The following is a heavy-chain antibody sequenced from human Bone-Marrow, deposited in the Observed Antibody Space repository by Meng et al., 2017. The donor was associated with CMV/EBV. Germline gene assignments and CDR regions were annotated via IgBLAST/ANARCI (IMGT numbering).Heavy chain of an antibody. D-gene: IGHD2-2*01. V-gene: IGHV4-59*01. CDR3: ARDGVPAATYWYFDL. J-gene: IGHJ2*01. CDR2: ISYTGSP. CDR1: GGSINNYY. Sequence: SETLSLTCTVSGGSINNYYWSWIRQPPGRGLEWIGYISYTGSPNYNPSLKSRVTISIDTSKNQFSLKLISVTAADTAVYYCARDGVPAATYWYFDLCGRGTLVAVSS.